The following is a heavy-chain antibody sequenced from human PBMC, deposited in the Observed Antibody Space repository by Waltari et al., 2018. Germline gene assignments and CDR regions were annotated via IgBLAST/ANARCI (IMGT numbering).Heavy chain of an antibody. CDR3: AREEGYCSGGSCPN. D-gene: IGHD2-15*01. Sequence: QLQLHESGPGLVKPSETLSLTCTVSGGSISSSSYYWGWIRQPPGKGLEWIGSIYYSGSTYYNPSLKSRVTISVDTSKNQFSLKLSSVTAADTAVYYCAREEGYCSGGSCPNWGQGTLVTVSS. CDR1: GGSISSSSYY. J-gene: IGHJ4*02. CDR2: IYYSGST. V-gene: IGHV4-39*07.